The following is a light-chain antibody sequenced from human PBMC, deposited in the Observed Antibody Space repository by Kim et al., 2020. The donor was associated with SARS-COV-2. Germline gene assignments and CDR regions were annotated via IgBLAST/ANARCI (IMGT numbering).Light chain of an antibody. V-gene: IGKV1-39*01. CDR1: QSVATY. CDR3: QHRGGFPPIA. CDR2: AAS. Sequence: DIQMTQSPSSLSASVGDRVTISCRSSQSVATYVSWYQHKPGIAPKLLIYAASTLQSGVPSRFSGSGSGTDFTLTITSLQPEDFATYYCQHRGGFPPIAFGQGTRLENK. J-gene: IGKJ5*01.